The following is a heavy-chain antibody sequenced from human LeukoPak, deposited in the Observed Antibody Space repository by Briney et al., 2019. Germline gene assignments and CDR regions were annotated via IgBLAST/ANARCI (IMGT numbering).Heavy chain of an antibody. V-gene: IGHV3-15*01. CDR1: GFTFSNAW. CDR2: IRRKSDGGTT. D-gene: IGHD2-15*01. Sequence: PGGSLRLSCAASGFTFSNAWMSWVRQAPGKGLEWVGRIRRKSDGGTTDHAAPVKGRFTISRDDSKNTLYLQMNSLKTEDTAVYFCTTDPYCSGDSCVHVEHWGQGTLVTVSS. CDR3: TTDPYCSGDSCVHVEH. J-gene: IGHJ4*02.